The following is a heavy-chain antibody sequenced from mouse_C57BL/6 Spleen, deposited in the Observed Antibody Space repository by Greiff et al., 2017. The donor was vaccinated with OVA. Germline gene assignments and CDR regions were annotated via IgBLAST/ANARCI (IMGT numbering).Heavy chain of an antibody. V-gene: IGHV1-7*01. CDR3: ARLYYSNHYFDY. J-gene: IGHJ2*01. CDR2: INPSSGYT. Sequence: VQVVESGAELAKPGASVKLSCKASGYTFTSYWMHWVKQRPGQGLEWIGYINPSSGYTKYNQKFKDKATLTADKSSSTAYMQLSSLTYEDSAVYYCARLYYSNHYFDYWGQGTTLTVSS. CDR1: GYTFTSYW. D-gene: IGHD2-5*01.